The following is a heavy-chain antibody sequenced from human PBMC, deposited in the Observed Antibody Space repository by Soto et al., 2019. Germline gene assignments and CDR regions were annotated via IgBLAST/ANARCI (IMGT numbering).Heavy chain of an antibody. V-gene: IGHV4-39*01. J-gene: IGHJ5*02. CDR1: GGSISSSSYY. CDR3: ARHDNYGSGSYYNVGSWFDP. D-gene: IGHD3-10*01. CDR2: IYYSGST. Sequence: LSLTCTVSGGSISSSSYYWGWIRQPPGKGLEWIGSIYYSGSTYYNPSLKSRVTISVDTSKNQFSLKLSSVTAADTAVYYCARHDNYGSGSYYNVGSWFDPWGQGTLVTVSS.